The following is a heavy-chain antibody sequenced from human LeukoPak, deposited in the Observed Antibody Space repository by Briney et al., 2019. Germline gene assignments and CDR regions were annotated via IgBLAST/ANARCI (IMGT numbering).Heavy chain of an antibody. CDR1: GYTFTGYY. CDR3: ARAKDGSGRGLYYFDY. V-gene: IGHV1-2*02. J-gene: IGHJ4*02. CDR2: INPNSGGT. D-gene: IGHD3-10*01. Sequence: ASVKVSCKASGYTFTGYYMHWVRQAPGQGLEWMGWINPNSGGTNYAQKFQGRVTMTRDTSISTAYMELSRLRSDDTAVYYCARAKDGSGRGLYYFDYWGQGTLATVSS.